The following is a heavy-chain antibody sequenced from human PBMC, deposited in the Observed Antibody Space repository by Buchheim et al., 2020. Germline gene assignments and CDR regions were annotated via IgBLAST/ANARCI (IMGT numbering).Heavy chain of an antibody. D-gene: IGHD3-3*01. CDR1: GGSFSGYY. Sequence: QVQVQQWGAGLLKPSETLSLTCAVYGGSFSGYYWSWIRQHPGKGLEWIGYIYYSGSTYYNPSLKSRVTISVDTSKNQFSLKLSSVTAADTAVYYCARGRDLDAFDIWGQGT. V-gene: IGHV4-34*01. CDR3: ARGRDLDAFDI. CDR2: IYYSGST. J-gene: IGHJ3*02.